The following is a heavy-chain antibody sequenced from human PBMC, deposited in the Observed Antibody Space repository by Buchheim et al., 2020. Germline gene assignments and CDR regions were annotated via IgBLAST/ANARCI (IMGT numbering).Heavy chain of an antibody. CDR1: GGSISSSSYY. V-gene: IGHV4-39*01. D-gene: IGHD5-24*01. CDR2: IYYSGST. J-gene: IGHJ6*02. CDR3: ARHRWSSKYCYGMDV. Sequence: QLQLQESGPGLVKPSETLSLTCTVSGGSISSSSYYWGWIRQPPGKGLEWIGSIYYSGSTYYNPSLKSRVTISVDTSKNQFSLKLSSVTAADTAVYYCARHRWSSKYCYGMDVWGQGTT.